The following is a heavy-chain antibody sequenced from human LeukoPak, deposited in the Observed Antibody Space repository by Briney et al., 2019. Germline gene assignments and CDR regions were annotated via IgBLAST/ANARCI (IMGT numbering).Heavy chain of an antibody. CDR2: INPKSGGT. D-gene: IGHD2-21*02. CDR1: GYTFTDYY. CDR3: ARAYCPGDCQPGNY. J-gene: IGHJ4*02. V-gene: IGHV1-2*02. Sequence: ASVKVSFKASGYTFTDYYMHWVRQAPGQGLEWMGWINPKSGGTNYAQNFQGRVTMTRDTSISTTYMELTSLISDDTAVYYCARAYCPGDCQPGNYWGQGTLVTVSS.